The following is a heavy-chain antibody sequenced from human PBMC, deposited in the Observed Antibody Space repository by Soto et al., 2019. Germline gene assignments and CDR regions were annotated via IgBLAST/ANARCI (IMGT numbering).Heavy chain of an antibody. Sequence: QVHLQQWGAGQLKPSETLSLTCAVYGGSFSGYYWSWIRQPPGKGLEWIGEINHSGSTNYSPSLKSPIAISIDTSKNQFSLKLSSVTAADTAGYYCAAFHVLLWFGESPNRHLQYWGQGTLVTVSS. D-gene: IGHD3-10*01. CDR2: INHSGST. V-gene: IGHV4-34*01. CDR3: AAFHVLLWFGESPNRHLQY. J-gene: IGHJ4*02. CDR1: GGSFSGYY.